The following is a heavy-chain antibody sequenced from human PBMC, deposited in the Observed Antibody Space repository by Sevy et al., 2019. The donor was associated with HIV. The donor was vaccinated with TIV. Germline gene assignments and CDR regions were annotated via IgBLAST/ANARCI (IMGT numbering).Heavy chain of an antibody. CDR2: IKEDGSVK. CDR1: GFTFSSYW. CDR3: VRAIGAAGSY. V-gene: IGHV3-7*01. J-gene: IGHJ4*02. D-gene: IGHD6-13*01. Sequence: GGSLRLSCEASGFTFSSYWMSWVRQAPGKGLEWVTNIKEDGSVKYYVESVKGRFTISRDNAKNSVYLQINSLRAEDAALYCCVRAIGAAGSYWGLGTLVTVSS.